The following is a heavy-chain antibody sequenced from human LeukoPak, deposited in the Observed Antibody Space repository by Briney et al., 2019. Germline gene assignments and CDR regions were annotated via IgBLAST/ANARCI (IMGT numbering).Heavy chain of an antibody. D-gene: IGHD5/OR15-5a*01. Sequence: PSETLSLTCAVSGDSIKSSKYFWGWIRQTPDKGLEWIGSVDYSGTAYYNPSLKSRLTMSVDTSKNHLSLRLTSVTAADTALYYCVRHGYSVYGWLYYYMDVWGKGTTVTVSS. CDR3: VRHGYSVYGWLYYYMDV. CDR2: VDYSGTA. CDR1: GDSIKSSKYF. J-gene: IGHJ6*03. V-gene: IGHV4-39*02.